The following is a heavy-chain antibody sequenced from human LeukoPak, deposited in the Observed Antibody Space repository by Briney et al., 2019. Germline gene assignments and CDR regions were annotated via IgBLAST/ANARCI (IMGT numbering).Heavy chain of an antibody. CDR1: GFTFSSYS. D-gene: IGHD1-1*01. Sequence: PGGSLRLSCAASGFTFSSYSMNWVRQAPGKGLEWIGHMYTSGSTNYNPSLRSRVTMSVDTSKNQLSLKVRSATAADTAVYYCARLRVAVGTRGPQWFDPWGQGTLVTVSS. CDR2: MYTSGST. V-gene: IGHV4-59*10. CDR3: ARLRVAVGTRGPQWFDP. J-gene: IGHJ5*02.